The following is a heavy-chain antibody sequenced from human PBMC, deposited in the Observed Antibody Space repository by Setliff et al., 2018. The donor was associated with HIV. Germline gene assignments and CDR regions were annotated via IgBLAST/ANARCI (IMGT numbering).Heavy chain of an antibody. D-gene: IGHD6-13*01. CDR3: ASLAAGRSYYFDY. CDR1: GGSISSSGYY. J-gene: IGHJ4*02. V-gene: IGHV4-31*03. Sequence: TLSLTCTVSGGSISSSGYYWSWIRQHPGKGLEWIGYIYYSGSTYYNPSLKSRVTISLDTSKNQFSLKLGSVTAADTAMYYCASLAAGRSYYFDYWGQGTLVTVSS. CDR2: IYYSGST.